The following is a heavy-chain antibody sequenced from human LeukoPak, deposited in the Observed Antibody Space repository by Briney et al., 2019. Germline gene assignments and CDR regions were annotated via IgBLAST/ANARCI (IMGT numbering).Heavy chain of an antibody. Sequence: SETLSLTCTVSGGSISSSSYYWGWIRQPPGKGLEWIGSIYYSGSTYYNPSLKSRVTISVDTSKNQFSLKLSSVTAADTAVYYCARVLRYYGSGSYHGLEYWGQGTLVTVSS. CDR2: IYYSGST. J-gene: IGHJ4*02. V-gene: IGHV4-39*07. CDR1: GGSISSSSYY. D-gene: IGHD3-10*01. CDR3: ARVLRYYGSGSYHGLEY.